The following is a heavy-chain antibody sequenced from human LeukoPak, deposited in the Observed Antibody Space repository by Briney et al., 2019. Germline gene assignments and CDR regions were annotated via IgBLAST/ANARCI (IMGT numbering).Heavy chain of an antibody. CDR3: ARDSGDYCYYYMDV. Sequence: PGGSLRLSCAASGFTFSSYWMHWVRQAPGKGLVWVSRINTDGSSTSYADSVKGRFTISRDNAKSTLYLQMNSLRAEDTAVYYCARDSGDYCYYYMDVWGKGTTVTVSS. D-gene: IGHD3-10*01. V-gene: IGHV3-74*01. CDR2: INTDGSST. CDR1: GFTFSSYW. J-gene: IGHJ6*03.